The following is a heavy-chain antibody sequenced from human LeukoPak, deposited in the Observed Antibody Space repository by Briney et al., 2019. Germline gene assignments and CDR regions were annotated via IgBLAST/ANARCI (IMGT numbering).Heavy chain of an antibody. CDR1: GYTFTGNY. CDR3: ARAGMAMTNHNYYYYYMDV. D-gene: IGHD5-24*01. CDR2: INPNSGGT. J-gene: IGHJ6*03. Sequence: ASVKVSCKASGYTFTGNYMHWVRQAPGQGLEWMGWINPNSGGTNYAQKFQGRVTMTRDTSISTAYMELSSLRSEDTAVYYCARAGMAMTNHNYYYYYMDVWGKGTTVTVSS. V-gene: IGHV1-2*02.